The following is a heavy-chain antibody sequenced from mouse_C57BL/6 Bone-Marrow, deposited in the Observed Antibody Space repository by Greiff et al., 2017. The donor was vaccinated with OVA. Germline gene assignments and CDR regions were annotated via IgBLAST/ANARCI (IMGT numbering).Heavy chain of an antibody. CDR3: AMGGIGFL. J-gene: IGHJ3*01. V-gene: IGHV1-74*01. CDR1: GYTFTSYW. CDR2: INPSDSDT. Sequence: QVQLQQPGAELVKPGASVKVSCKASGYTFTSYWMHWVKQRPGQGLEWIGRINPSDSDTNYNQKFKGKATLTVDKSSSTAYMQLSSLTSEVSAVYFCAMGGIGFLWGQGTLVTVSA.